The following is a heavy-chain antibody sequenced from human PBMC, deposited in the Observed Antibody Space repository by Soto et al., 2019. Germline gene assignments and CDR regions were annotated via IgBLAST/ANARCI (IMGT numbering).Heavy chain of an antibody. CDR3: AKPRTGGRWHPYYFDH. CDR1: GFLFSSHA. Sequence: EVQVLESGGGLVQPGGSLRLSCVASGFLFSSHAMSWVRQGPGKGLEWVSGISGSGENTYYADSVKGRFTISRDNSKNTLYLQVNGLRAEDTAIYHCAKPRTGGRWHPYYFDHWGQGTLITVSS. D-gene: IGHD2-21*01. V-gene: IGHV3-23*01. J-gene: IGHJ4*02. CDR2: ISGSGENT.